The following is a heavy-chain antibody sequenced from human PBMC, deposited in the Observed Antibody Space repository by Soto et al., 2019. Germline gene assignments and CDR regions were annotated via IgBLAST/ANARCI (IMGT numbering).Heavy chain of an antibody. J-gene: IGHJ4*02. CDR1: GDSITSGDYY. Sequence: SETLSLTCTVSGDSITSGDYYWSWIRLHPGRGLEWIGHIYYTGSTYYNPSLESRLIMSVDTSKNQFSLRLSSVSAADTAVYYCARGNFGYDYWGRGTLVTVSS. V-gene: IGHV4-31*03. CDR2: IYYTGST. CDR3: ARGNFGYDY. D-gene: IGHD3-3*01.